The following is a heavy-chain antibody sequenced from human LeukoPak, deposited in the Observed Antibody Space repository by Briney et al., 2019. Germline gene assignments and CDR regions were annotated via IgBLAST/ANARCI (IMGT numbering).Heavy chain of an antibody. D-gene: IGHD5-12*01. V-gene: IGHV1-2*02. J-gene: IGHJ4*02. CDR2: INPNSGGT. Sequence: ASVKVSCKASGYTFTGYYMHRVRQAPGQGLEWMGWINPNSGGTNYAQKFQGRVTMTRDTSISTAYMELSRLRSDDTAVYYCARAGASGYDGSFDYWGQGTLVTVSS. CDR3: ARAGASGYDGSFDY. CDR1: GYTFTGYY.